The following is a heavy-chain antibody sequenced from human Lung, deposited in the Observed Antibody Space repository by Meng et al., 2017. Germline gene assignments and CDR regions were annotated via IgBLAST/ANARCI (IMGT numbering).Heavy chain of an antibody. CDR2: IFHSGST. V-gene: IGHV4-4*02. CDR3: ARFDISSSGRGDY. CDR1: GGSITSSTW. Sequence: GKGRGSGPGPVKPSGTLSLTRAVSGGSITSSTWWSWVRQTPGKGLEWFGEIFHSGSTNYNPPLESRVTISVDKSKNQFSLKVYSVTAADTATYYCARFDISSSGRGDYWGQGILVTVSS. J-gene: IGHJ4*02. D-gene: IGHD1-26*01.